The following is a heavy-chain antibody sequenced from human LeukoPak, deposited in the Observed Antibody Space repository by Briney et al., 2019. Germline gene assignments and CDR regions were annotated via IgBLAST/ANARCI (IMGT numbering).Heavy chain of an antibody. J-gene: IGHJ4*02. CDR2: MYHSGSA. CDR3: ARGDGAYNYGYYFDY. V-gene: IGHV4-59*01. D-gene: IGHD5-18*01. Sequence: SETLSLTCTVSGGSISTYYWGWIRQPPGKGLEYIGDMYHSGSANYHPSLKSRVTISLDMSKNQFSLKLSSVTAADTAMYYCARGDGAYNYGYYFDYWGQGTLVTVSS. CDR1: GGSISTYY.